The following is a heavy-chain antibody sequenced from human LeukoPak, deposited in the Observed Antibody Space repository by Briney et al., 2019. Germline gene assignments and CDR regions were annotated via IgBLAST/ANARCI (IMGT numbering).Heavy chain of an antibody. J-gene: IGHJ4*02. CDR3: ANCYSSGWYGSCPIDY. Sequence: GGSLRLSCAASGSTFSSYAMSWARQAPGKGLEWVSAISGSGGTTYFADSVKGRFTISRENSKNTLYLQMNSLRAEDTAVYYCANCYSSGWYGSCPIDYWGQGTLVTVSS. CDR2: ISGSGGTT. CDR1: GSTFSSYA. D-gene: IGHD6-19*01. V-gene: IGHV3-23*01.